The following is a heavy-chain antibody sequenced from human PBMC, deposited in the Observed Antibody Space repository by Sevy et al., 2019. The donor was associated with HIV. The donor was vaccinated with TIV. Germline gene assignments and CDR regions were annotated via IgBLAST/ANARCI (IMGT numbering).Heavy chain of an antibody. V-gene: IGHV3-11*06. CDR3: ARSRSNYGDYYFDY. D-gene: IGHD4-17*01. CDR1: GFTCSAYY. CDR2: ISSGSTYT. J-gene: IGHJ4*02. Sequence: GSLRLSCAASGFTCSAYYMTWIRQAPGKGLEWVSYISSGSTYTNYADSVKGRFTVSRDNAKNSLYLQMNSLRAEDTAVYYCARSRSNYGDYYFDYWGQGTLVTVSS.